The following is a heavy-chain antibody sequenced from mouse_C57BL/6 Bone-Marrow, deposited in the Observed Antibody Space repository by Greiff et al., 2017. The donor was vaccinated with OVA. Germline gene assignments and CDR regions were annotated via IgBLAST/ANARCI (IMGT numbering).Heavy chain of an antibody. V-gene: IGHV1-4*01. CDR2: INPSSGYT. CDR1: GYTFTSYT. J-gene: IGHJ4*01. CDR3: ARDYDGYCPPYAMDY. D-gene: IGHD2-3*01. Sequence: VQLQQSGAELARPGASVKMSCKASGYTFTSYTMHWVKQRPGQGLEWIGYINPSSGYTKYNQKFKDKATLTADKSSSTAYMQLSSLTSEDSAVYYCARDYDGYCPPYAMDYWGQGTSVTVSS.